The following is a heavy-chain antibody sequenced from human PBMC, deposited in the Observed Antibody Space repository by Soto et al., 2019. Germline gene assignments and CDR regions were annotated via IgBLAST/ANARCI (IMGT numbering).Heavy chain of an antibody. V-gene: IGHV4-39*01. CDR2: IYYSGST. J-gene: IGHJ4*02. D-gene: IGHD6-19*01. CDR1: GGSISSSSYY. CDR3: ARSSGWFEFESF. Sequence: SETLSLTCTVSGGSISSSSYYWGWIRQPPGKGLEWIGSIYYSGSTYYNPSLKSRVTISVDTSKNQFSLKLSSVTAADTAAYYCARSSGWFEFESFWGQGTLVTVSS.